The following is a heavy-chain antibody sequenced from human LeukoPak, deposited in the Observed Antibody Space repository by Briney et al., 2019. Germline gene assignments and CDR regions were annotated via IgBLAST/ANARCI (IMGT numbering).Heavy chain of an antibody. J-gene: IGHJ3*02. Sequence: SVKVSCKASGGTFTSYAISWVRQAPGQGLEWMGGIIPIFGTANYAQKFQGRVTITADESTSTAYMELSSLRSEDTAVYYCARVTPFDIVVVPAASGPFDIWGQGTMVTVSS. CDR3: ARVTPFDIVVVPAASGPFDI. CDR2: IIPIFGTA. V-gene: IGHV1-69*01. CDR1: GGTFTSYA. D-gene: IGHD2-2*01.